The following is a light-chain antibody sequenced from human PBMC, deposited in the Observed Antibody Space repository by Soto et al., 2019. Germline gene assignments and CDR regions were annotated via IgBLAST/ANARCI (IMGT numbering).Light chain of an antibody. CDR1: EFISSW. Sequence: DIQMTHSPSPLSASVDDRVTITCRASEFISSWLAWYQQKPGKAPKLLIYDTSTLASGVPSRFSGSGSGTDFTLTISSLQPDDFATYYCQQYNTFSWTFGPGTKVDI. J-gene: IGKJ1*01. CDR2: DTS. CDR3: QQYNTFSWT. V-gene: IGKV1-5*01.